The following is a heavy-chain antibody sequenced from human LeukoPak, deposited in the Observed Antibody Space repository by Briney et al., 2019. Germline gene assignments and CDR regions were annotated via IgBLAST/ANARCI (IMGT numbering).Heavy chain of an antibody. Sequence: GGSLRLSCAASGFTFSNYWVHWVRQAPGKGLVWVSRINRDGSTTNYADSVKGRFTVSRDNAKNTLNLQMNSLRAEDTAVYYCARDKKSGESSEIDYWGQGTLVTVSS. D-gene: IGHD3-10*01. J-gene: IGHJ4*02. CDR1: GFTFSNYW. V-gene: IGHV3-74*01. CDR2: INRDGSTT. CDR3: ARDKKSGESSEIDY.